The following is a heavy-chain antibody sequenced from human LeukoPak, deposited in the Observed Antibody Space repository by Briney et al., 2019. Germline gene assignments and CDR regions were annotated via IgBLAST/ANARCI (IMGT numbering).Heavy chain of an antibody. CDR1: GFTFSSYS. J-gene: IGHJ4*02. D-gene: IGHD2-2*01. V-gene: IGHV3-21*01. CDR2: ISSSSSYI. CDR3: AREPTGDCSSTSCYQEEFDY. Sequence: GGSLRLSCAASGFTFSSYSMNWVRQAPGKGLEWVSSISSSSSYIYYADSVKGRFTISRDNAKNSLYLQMNSLRAEDTAVYYCAREPTGDCSSTSCYQEEFDYWGQGTLVTVSS.